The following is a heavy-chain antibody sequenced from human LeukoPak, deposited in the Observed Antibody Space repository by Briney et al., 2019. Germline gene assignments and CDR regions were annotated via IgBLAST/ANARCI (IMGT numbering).Heavy chain of an antibody. D-gene: IGHD1-1*01. CDR3: ARHSAYSTWNTFDY. Sequence: GESLKISCKASGYRFPVYWLAWVRQMPGNGLEWMVIIQPVDSETKYSPSFQGQVTISDHKSDDPVYLPWDSLRTACSPRYYCARHSAYSTWNTFDYWGQGSLVTVSS. CDR2: IQPVDSET. V-gene: IGHV5-51*01. CDR1: GYRFPVYW. J-gene: IGHJ4*02.